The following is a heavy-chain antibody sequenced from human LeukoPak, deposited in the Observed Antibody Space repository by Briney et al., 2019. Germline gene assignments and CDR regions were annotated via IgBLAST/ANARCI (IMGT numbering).Heavy chain of an antibody. CDR3: ARDRPQYPNNY. D-gene: IGHD2-2*01. CDR1: GGTFSSYA. Sequence: ASVKVSCKASGGTFSSYAISWLRQAPGQGLEWMGRIIPILGIANYAQKFQGRVTITADKSTSTAYMELSSLRSEDTAVYYCARDRPQYPNNYWGQGTLVTVSS. CDR2: IIPILGIA. V-gene: IGHV1-69*04. J-gene: IGHJ4*02.